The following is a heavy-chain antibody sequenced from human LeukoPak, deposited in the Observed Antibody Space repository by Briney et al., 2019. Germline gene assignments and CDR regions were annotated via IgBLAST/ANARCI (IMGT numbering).Heavy chain of an antibody. CDR2: INHSGST. V-gene: IGHV4-34*01. Sequence: SETLSRTCAVYGGSLSRYSWSWIRQPPGEGLEWIGEINHSGSTNYNPSLKGRVTISVDTSKNQFSLKLNSVTAADTAVYYCARVVGKYSSSWYYWGQGTLVTVSS. J-gene: IGHJ4*02. CDR1: GGSLSRYS. CDR3: ARVVGKYSSSWYY. D-gene: IGHD6-13*01.